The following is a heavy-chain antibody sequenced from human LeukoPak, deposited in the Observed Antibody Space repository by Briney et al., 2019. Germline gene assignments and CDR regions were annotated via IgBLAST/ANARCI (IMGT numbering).Heavy chain of an antibody. V-gene: IGHV4-39*07. Sequence: PSETLSLTCTVSGGSISSSSYYWGWIRQPPGKGLEWIGSIYYSGSTYYNPSLKSRVTISVDTSKNQFSLKLSSVTAADTAVYYCARDGDNYGSGSYALDYWGQGTLVTVSS. CDR2: IYYSGST. CDR1: GGSISSSSYY. CDR3: ARDGDNYGSGSYALDY. D-gene: IGHD3-10*01. J-gene: IGHJ4*02.